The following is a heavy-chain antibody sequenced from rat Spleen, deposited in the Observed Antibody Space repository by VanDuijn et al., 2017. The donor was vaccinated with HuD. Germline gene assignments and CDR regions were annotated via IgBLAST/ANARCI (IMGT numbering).Heavy chain of an antibody. J-gene: IGHJ4*01. CDR1: GFTFSSYW. Sequence: EVQLVETGGGLVHPGESLKLSCVASGFTFSSYWMFWIRQAPGEGLEWLSSISPDGGSTYYPDSMKGRFTITRDNAENTVYLQMNSRRSEDTATYFCGKDMNYFSTYPFYLMGAWGQGTSVTVSS. D-gene: IGHD1-2*01. V-gene: IGHV5-58*01. CDR3: GKDMNYFSTYPFYLMGA. CDR2: ISPDGGST.